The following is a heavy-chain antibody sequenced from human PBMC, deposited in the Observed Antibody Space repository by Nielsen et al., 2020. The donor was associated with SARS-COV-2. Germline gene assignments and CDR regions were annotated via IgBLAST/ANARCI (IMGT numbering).Heavy chain of an antibody. CDR3: AKDLIAVIVATASPFDY. J-gene: IGHJ4*02. V-gene: IGHV3-30*18. Sequence: LSLTCAASGFTFSSYGMHWVRQAPGKGLEWVAVISYDGSNKYYADSVKGRFTISRDNSKNTLYLQMNSLRAEDTAVYYCAKDLIAVIVATASPFDYWGQGSLVTVSS. CDR2: ISYDGSNK. CDR1: GFTFSSYG. D-gene: IGHD2-15*01.